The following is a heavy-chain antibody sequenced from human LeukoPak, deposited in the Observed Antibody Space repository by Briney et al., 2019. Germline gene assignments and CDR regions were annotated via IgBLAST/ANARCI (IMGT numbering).Heavy chain of an antibody. CDR2: ISGSGGST. J-gene: IGHJ4*02. D-gene: IGHD2-15*01. CDR1: RFTFNNHA. Sequence: GGSLRLSCAASRFTFNNHAMSWVRQAPGKGLEWVSVISGSGGSTFYADSVKGRFTISRDNSKNTLSLQMTTLRPDDTAIYYCARDTSVGAAYFDVWGQGALVAVSS. V-gene: IGHV3-23*01. CDR3: ARDTSVGAAYFDV.